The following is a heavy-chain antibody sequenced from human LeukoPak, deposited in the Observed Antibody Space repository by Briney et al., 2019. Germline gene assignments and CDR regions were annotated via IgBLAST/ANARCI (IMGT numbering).Heavy chain of an antibody. CDR3: TYDFWSGSPAAVDY. D-gene: IGHD3-3*01. Sequence: GGSLRLSCTASGFTFGDYAMSWFRQAPGKGREWVGFIRSKAYGGTTEYAASVKGRFTISRDDSKSIAYLQMNSLKNADTAVYYRTYDFWSGSPAAVDYWGQGTLVTASS. V-gene: IGHV3-49*03. CDR2: IRSKAYGGTT. J-gene: IGHJ4*02. CDR1: GFTFGDYA.